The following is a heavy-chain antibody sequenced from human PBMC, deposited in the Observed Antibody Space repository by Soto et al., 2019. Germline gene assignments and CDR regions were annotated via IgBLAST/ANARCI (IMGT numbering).Heavy chain of an antibody. V-gene: IGHV1-18*04. CDR2: ISAYNGNT. CDR1: GYTFTSYG. Sequence: QVQLVQSGAEVKKPGASVKVSCKASGYTFTSYGISWLRQAPGQGLEWMGWISAYNGNTNYAQKLQGIVTMTTAASTSTADVEMRILSSDGTAVDYTASAAQIYSAIDAGGQATTVTVS. CDR3: ASAAQIYSAIDA. J-gene: IGHJ6*02. D-gene: IGHD6-25*01.